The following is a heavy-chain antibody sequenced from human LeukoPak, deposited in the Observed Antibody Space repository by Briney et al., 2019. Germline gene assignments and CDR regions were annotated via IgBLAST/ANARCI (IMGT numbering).Heavy chain of an antibody. V-gene: IGHV1-8*01. Sequence: VPSGKVSCKASGYTFTSYYINWVTQATGQGLEWMRWMNPNSDNTGYAQKLQGRVTMTSNTSISTAYMELSSLRSEDTAVYYCSRGLPAGIYPDYWGQGTLVTVSS. CDR1: GYTFTSYY. CDR3: SRGLPAGIYPDY. CDR2: MNPNSDNT. D-gene: IGHD3-10*01. J-gene: IGHJ4*02.